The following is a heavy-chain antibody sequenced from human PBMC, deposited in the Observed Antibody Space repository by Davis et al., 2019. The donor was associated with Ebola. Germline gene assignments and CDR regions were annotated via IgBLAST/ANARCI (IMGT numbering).Heavy chain of an antibody. Sequence: GESLKISCKGSGYSFTSYWIGWVRQMPGKGLEWMGIIYPGDSDTRYSPSFQGQVTISADKSISTAYLQWSSLRAEDTAVYYCAKGTYKTMVRGLITFDYWGQGTLITVSS. J-gene: IGHJ4*02. CDR2: IYPGDSDT. V-gene: IGHV5-51*01. CDR1: GYSFTSYW. CDR3: AKGTYKTMVRGLITFDY. D-gene: IGHD3-10*01.